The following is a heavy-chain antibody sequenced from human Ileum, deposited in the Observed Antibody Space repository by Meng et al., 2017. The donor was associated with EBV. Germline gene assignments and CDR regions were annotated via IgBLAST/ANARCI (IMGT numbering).Heavy chain of an antibody. Sequence: QGKVVESGGGVVQPGRSLRLSCVVSGLTFSKQIIHWIRQAPGEGLDWVAVISSENYTYYSDSVKGRFTITRDNSANTVYLQMDNLGPQDTALYFCTRQGQDLWGQGTLVTVSS. CDR2: ISSENYT. CDR3: TRQGQDL. CDR1: GLTFSKQI. V-gene: IGHV3-30*03. J-gene: IGHJ4*02. D-gene: IGHD2-15*01.